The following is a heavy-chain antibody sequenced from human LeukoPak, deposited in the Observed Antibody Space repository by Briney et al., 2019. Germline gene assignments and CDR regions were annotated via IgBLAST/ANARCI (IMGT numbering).Heavy chain of an antibody. J-gene: IGHJ4*02. CDR1: GYTFTNYD. V-gene: IGHV1-8*01. D-gene: IGHD6-13*01. Sequence: ASVRVSCKASGYTFTNYDINWVRQASGQGLEWMGWMNPNSGNTGSAQKFQGRVTMTTNTSISTAYMELSSLRSEDTAVYYCARGLRREQQLLRAFDYWGQGTPVTVSS. CDR3: ARGLRREQQLLRAFDY. CDR2: MNPNSGNT.